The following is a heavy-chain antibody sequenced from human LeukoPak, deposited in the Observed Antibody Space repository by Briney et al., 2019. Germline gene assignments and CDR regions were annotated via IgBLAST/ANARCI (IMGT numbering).Heavy chain of an antibody. CDR3: ARSSLKSYGDYTYYFDY. Sequence: TPSGTLSLTCSVSGDSISGFYWSWIRQPAGKGLEWTGRIYTSGSTNYNPSLKSRVTISLDTSKNQFSLKLSSVTAADTAVYYCARSSLKSYGDYTYYFDYWGQGTLVTVSS. J-gene: IGHJ4*02. CDR1: GDSISGFY. V-gene: IGHV4-4*07. D-gene: IGHD4-17*01. CDR2: IYTSGST.